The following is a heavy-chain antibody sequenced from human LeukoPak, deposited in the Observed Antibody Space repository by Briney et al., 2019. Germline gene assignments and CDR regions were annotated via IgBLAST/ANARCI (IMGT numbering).Heavy chain of an antibody. V-gene: IGHV3-11*04. J-gene: IGHJ4*02. CDR3: ASCYYDRSGYRNY. CDR1: GFTFSDYY. D-gene: IGHD3-22*01. CDR2: ISGSGSTI. Sequence: KPGGSLRLSCAASGFTFSDYYMSWIRQAPGKGLEWVSYISGSGSTIYYADSVKGRFTVSRDNAMNSLYLQMNSLRGEDTAVYYCASCYYDRSGYRNYWGQGTLVTVSS.